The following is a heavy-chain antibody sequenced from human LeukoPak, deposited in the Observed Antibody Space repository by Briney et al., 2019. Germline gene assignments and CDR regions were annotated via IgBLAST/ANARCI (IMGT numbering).Heavy chain of an antibody. V-gene: IGHV3-13*01. CDR2: IGTAGDT. D-gene: IGHD6-13*01. Sequence: GGSLRLSCAASGFTFSSYDMHWVRHATGKGLEWVSAIGTAGDTYYPGSVKGRFTISRENAKNSLYLQMNSLRAGDTAVYCCAAAAAGNLDYWGQGTLVTVSS. J-gene: IGHJ4*02. CDR1: GFTFSSYD. CDR3: AAAAAGNLDY.